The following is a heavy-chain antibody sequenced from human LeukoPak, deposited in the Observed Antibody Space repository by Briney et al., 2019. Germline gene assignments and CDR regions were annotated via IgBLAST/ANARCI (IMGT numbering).Heavy chain of an antibody. J-gene: IGHJ6*03. CDR3: AKDARENYSYYMDV. D-gene: IGHD1-26*01. CDR1: GFTFDDYA. CDR2: ISWDGGTT. V-gene: IGHV3-43D*03. Sequence: GGSLRLSRAASGFTFDDYAMNWVRQAPGKGLEWVSLISWDGGTTYYADSVKGRFTISRDNSKNSLYLQMNSLRAEDTALYYCAKDARENYSYYMDVWGKGTTVTVSS.